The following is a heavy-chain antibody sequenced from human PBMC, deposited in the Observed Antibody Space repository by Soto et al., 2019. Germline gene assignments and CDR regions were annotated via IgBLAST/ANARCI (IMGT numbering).Heavy chain of an antibody. Sequence: EVQLVESGGGLVKPGGSLRFSCAASGFTFSSYSMNWVRQAPGKGLEWVSSISSSSSYIYYADSVKGRFTISRDNAKNSLYLQMNRLRAEDTAVYYCARGALGGALGPIDYWGQATLVTVSS. D-gene: IGHD1-26*01. CDR3: ARGALGGALGPIDY. V-gene: IGHV3-21*01. CDR2: ISSSSSYI. CDR1: GFTFSSYS. J-gene: IGHJ4*02.